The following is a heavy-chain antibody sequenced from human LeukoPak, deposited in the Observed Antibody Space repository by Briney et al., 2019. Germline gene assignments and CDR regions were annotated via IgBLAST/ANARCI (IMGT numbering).Heavy chain of an antibody. Sequence: GGSLRLSCAASGFTFSSYGMSWVRQAPGKGLEWVSAISGSGGSTYYADSVKGRFTISRDNSKNTLYLQMNSLRAEDTAVYYCAKDWGGITMIVVVITPVYWGQGTLVTVSS. V-gene: IGHV3-23*01. J-gene: IGHJ4*02. CDR1: GFTFSSYG. D-gene: IGHD3-22*01. CDR2: ISGSGGST. CDR3: AKDWGGITMIVVVITPVY.